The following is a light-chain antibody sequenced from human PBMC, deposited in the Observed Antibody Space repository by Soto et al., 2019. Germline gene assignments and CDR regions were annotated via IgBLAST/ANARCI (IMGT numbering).Light chain of an antibody. CDR2: LNSDGSH. CDR1: SGHSSYA. J-gene: IGLJ2*01. CDR3: QTWGTGVV. V-gene: IGLV4-69*01. Sequence: QSVLTQSPSATAYLGASVKLTCTLSSGHSSYAIAWHQQQPEKGPRYLMKLNSDGSHSKGDGIPDRFSGSSSGAERYLTISSLQSEDEADYYGQTWGTGVVFGGGTKLTVL.